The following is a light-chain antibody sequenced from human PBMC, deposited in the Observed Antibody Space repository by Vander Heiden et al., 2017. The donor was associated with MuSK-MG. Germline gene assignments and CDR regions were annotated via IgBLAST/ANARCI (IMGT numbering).Light chain of an antibody. V-gene: IGKV1-39*01. Sequence: IQMTQSPSSLSASVGDRVTITCRATQSIRSYLSWYQQKPGKAPKLLIYAASTLQSGVPSRFSGSGSGTDFTLTISRLQREDFATYYCQQRDNIPYTFGQGTKVEIK. CDR2: AAS. CDR1: QSIRSY. CDR3: QQRDNIPYT. J-gene: IGKJ2*01.